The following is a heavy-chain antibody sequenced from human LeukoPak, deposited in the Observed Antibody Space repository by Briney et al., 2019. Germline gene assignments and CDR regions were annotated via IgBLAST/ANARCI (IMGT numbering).Heavy chain of an antibody. D-gene: IGHD2-2*01. V-gene: IGHV4-38-2*01. J-gene: IGHJ5*02. CDR3: ARLIVVVPAAILWFDP. Sequence: PSETLSLTCAVSGYSISSGYYWGWIRQPPGKGLEWIGSIYHSGSTYYNPSLKSRVTISVDTSKNQFSLKLSSVTAADTAVYYCARLIVVVPAAILWFDPWGQGTLVTVSS. CDR2: IYHSGST. CDR1: GYSISSGYY.